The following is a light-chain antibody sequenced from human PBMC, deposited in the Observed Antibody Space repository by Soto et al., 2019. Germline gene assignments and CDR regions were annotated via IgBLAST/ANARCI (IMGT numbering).Light chain of an antibody. CDR1: QNISIS. V-gene: IGKV1-39*01. CDR3: QQSYSTPTWT. Sequence: DIQLTQSPSSLSASLGDRVTITCRASQNISISLNWYQQKPGKAPNLLIYGASNLQSGVPSRFSGSGSGTDFTLTISSLQPEDFATYYCQQSYSTPTWTFGQGTKVDIK. J-gene: IGKJ1*01. CDR2: GAS.